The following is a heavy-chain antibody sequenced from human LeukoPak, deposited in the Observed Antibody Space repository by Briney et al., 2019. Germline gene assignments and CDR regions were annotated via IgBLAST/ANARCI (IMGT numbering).Heavy chain of an antibody. CDR2: IYHSGST. Sequence: PSGTLSLTCSVPVSGGSISSDNWWSWVRQPPGKGLEWIGEIYHSGSTNYNPTLKSRVTISVDTSKNQFSLKLSSVTAADTAVYYCARVGYSYGHYWYFDLWGRGTLVTVSS. CDR3: ARVGYSYGHYWYFDL. V-gene: IGHV4-4*02. J-gene: IGHJ2*01. D-gene: IGHD5-18*01. CDR1: GGSISSDNW.